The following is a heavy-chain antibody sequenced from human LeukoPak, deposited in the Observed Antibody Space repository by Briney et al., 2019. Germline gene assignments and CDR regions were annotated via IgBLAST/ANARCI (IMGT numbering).Heavy chain of an antibody. D-gene: IGHD6-13*01. V-gene: IGHV4-59*10. CDR1: GGSFSGYY. J-gene: IGHJ4*02. Sequence: SETLSLTCAVYGGSFSGYYWSGIRHPAGRGLECSVRIYTSGSTNYNPSLKSRVTMSVDTSKNQFSLKLSSVTAADTAVYYCASSLVGIAAAGIRTNDYWGQGTLVTVSS. CDR3: ASSLVGIAAAGIRTNDY. CDR2: IYTSGST.